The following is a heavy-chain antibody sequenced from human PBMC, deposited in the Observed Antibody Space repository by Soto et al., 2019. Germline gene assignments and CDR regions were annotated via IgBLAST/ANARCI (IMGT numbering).Heavy chain of an antibody. CDR1: GFSFSNYG. V-gene: IGHV3-30*03. J-gene: IGHJ3*02. CDR2: TSSDGGDK. D-gene: IGHD2-2*01. Sequence: QLVESGGDVVQPGRSLRLSCVASGFSFSNYGMHWVRQAPGKGLEWVAVTSSDGGDKYYADSVKGRFTISRDNSKNTLYLQMNSLRPEDTAMFYCAIRGYQYAFDIWGQETMVTVSS. CDR3: AIRGYQYAFDI.